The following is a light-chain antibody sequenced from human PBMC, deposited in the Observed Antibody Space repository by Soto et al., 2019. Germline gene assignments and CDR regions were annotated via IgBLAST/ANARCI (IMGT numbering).Light chain of an antibody. CDR2: GAS. CDR3: HQYYASPRT. V-gene: IGKV3-15*01. CDR1: QSVSSN. J-gene: IGKJ1*01. Sequence: RQSQGSLTLASCERATLSFSASQSVSSNLAWYQQKPGQAPRLLIYGASTRATGIPASFSGSGSGTEFTVRISSLDSGGVAEDYSHQYYASPRTFGQGTKVDIK.